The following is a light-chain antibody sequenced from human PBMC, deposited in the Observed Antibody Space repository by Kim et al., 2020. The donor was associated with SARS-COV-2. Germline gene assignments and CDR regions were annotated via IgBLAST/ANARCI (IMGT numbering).Light chain of an antibody. V-gene: IGLV2-14*03. J-gene: IGLJ2*01. CDR3: SSHTSSNTLV. Sequence: QSALTQPASVSGSPGQSIIISCTGSNSDIGGYNYVSWYQQHPGKAPQLMIYDVSNRPSGVSNRFSGSKSGNTASLTISGLQAEDEADYYCSSHTSSNTLVFGGGTKVTVL. CDR2: DVS. CDR1: NSDIGGYNY.